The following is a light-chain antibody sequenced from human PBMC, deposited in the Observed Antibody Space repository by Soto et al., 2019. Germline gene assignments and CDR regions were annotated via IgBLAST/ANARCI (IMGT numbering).Light chain of an antibody. CDR1: SSNIGAGYD. V-gene: IGLV1-40*01. Sequence: QSVLTQPPSVSGAPAQRVTISCTGSSSNIGAGYDVHWYQQLPGTAPKLLIYGNSNRPSGVPDRFSGSKSGTSASLAITGLQAEDEADYYCQSSDSSLSGSKVFGGGTKLTVL. J-gene: IGLJ2*01. CDR2: GNS. CDR3: QSSDSSLSGSKV.